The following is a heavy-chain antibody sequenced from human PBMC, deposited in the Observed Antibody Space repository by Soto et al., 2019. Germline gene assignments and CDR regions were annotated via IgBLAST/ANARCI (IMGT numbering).Heavy chain of an antibody. D-gene: IGHD3-10*01. J-gene: IGHJ3*02. CDR2: LWYDGSNK. CDR3: ARDMARLWFGERWYAFDI. Sequence: QVQLVESGGGVVQPGRSLRLSCAASGFTFSSYGMHWVRQAPGKGLEWVAVLWYDGSNKHYEDSVKGRFTISRYYSKNTLYMQMNSLSAEDTAVYYGARDMARLWFGERWYAFDIWGQGTMVTVSS. V-gene: IGHV3-33*01. CDR1: GFTFSSYG.